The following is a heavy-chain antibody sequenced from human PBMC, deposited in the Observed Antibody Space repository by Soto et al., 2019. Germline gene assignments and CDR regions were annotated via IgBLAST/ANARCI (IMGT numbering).Heavy chain of an antibody. CDR1: GFTFSSYA. Sequence: PGGSLRLSCAASGFTFSSYAMSWVRQAPGKGLEWVSTITGSGGSTYYADSVKGRFTISRDNSKNTLYLQMNSLRAEDTAVYYCAKRPFYGDYYVPGYFDYWGQGPLVTVS. CDR2: ITGSGGST. J-gene: IGHJ4*02. V-gene: IGHV3-23*01. CDR3: AKRPFYGDYYVPGYFDY. D-gene: IGHD4-17*01.